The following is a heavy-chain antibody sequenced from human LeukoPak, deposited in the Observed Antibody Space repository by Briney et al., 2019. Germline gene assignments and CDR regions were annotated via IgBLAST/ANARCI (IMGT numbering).Heavy chain of an antibody. V-gene: IGHV3-48*01. CDR1: GFTFSSYS. CDR3: AKDMDVAARTPDFDF. D-gene: IGHD6-6*01. J-gene: IGHJ4*02. Sequence: PGGSLRLSCAASGFTFSSYSMNWVRQAPGKGLEWVSYISSSSSTIYYADSVKGRFTISRDNSKNTLYLQMNSLRAEDTAVYYCAKDMDVAARTPDFDFWGQETLVTVSS. CDR2: ISSSSSTI.